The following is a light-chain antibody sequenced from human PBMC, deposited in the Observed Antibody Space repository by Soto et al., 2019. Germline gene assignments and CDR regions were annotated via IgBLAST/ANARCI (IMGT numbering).Light chain of an antibody. J-gene: IGLJ2*01. CDR2: DND. Sequence: QSVLTQPPSVSAAPGQKVTISCSGSSSNIGNNYVSWYQQLPGTAPKLLIYDNDVRPSGIPDRFSGSKSGTSATLDITGLQTGDEAGYLFGTWDNSLSAVFGGGTKLTVL. CDR1: SSNIGNNY. V-gene: IGLV1-51*01. CDR3: GTWDNSLSAV.